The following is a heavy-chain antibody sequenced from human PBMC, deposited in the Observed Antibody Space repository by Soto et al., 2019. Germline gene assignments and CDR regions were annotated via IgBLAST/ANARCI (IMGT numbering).Heavy chain of an antibody. CDR2: IDPSDSYT. Sequence: GESLKISCKGSGYSFTSYWISWVRQMPGKGLEWMGRIDPSDSYTNYSPSFQGHVTISADKSISTAYLQWSSLKASDTAMYYCARHGSIAAAGTYGMDVWGQGTTVNRLL. V-gene: IGHV5-10-1*01. J-gene: IGHJ6*02. D-gene: IGHD6-13*01. CDR1: GYSFTSYW. CDR3: ARHGSIAAAGTYGMDV.